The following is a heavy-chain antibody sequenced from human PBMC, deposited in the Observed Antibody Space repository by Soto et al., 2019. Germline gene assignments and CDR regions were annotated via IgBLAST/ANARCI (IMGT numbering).Heavy chain of an antibody. J-gene: IGHJ4*02. V-gene: IGHV4-34*01. CDR1: GGSFSGYY. D-gene: IGHD6-6*01. CDR2: INHSGST. Sequence: QVQLQQWGAGLLKPSETLSLTCAVYGGSFSGYYWSWIRQPPGKGLEWIGEINHSGSTNYNPSLKSRVSISVDTSKNQFSLKRSSVPAAATAVYYWARGRGAARPEVTFDYWCQGSLVTVSS. CDR3: ARGRGAARPEVTFDY.